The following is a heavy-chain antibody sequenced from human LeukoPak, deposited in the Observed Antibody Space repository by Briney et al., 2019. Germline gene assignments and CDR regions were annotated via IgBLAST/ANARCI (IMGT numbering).Heavy chain of an antibody. CDR2: INPNSGGT. V-gene: IGHV1-2*02. Sequence: ASVKVSCKASGYTFSAYCMHWVRQAPGQGLEWMGWINPNSGGTNYAQKFQGRVTMTRDTSISTAYMELSRLRSDDTAVYYCARSGYCSGGSCYFSVAFDIWGQGTMVTVSS. CDR3: ARSGYCSGGSCYFSVAFDI. CDR1: GYTFSAYC. D-gene: IGHD2-15*01. J-gene: IGHJ3*02.